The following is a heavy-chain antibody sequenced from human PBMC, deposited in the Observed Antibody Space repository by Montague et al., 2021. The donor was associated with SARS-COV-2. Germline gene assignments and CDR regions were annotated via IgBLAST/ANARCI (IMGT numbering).Heavy chain of an antibody. D-gene: IGHD3-10*01. CDR2: IYYSGTT. J-gene: IGHJ4*02. CDR3: AATDYFASGNYDF. Sequence: SETLSLTCTVSGGSISGYFWSWIRQSPGKGLEWIGYIYYSGTTKNNKAFKSRVAISLETTKNQFSLKLNSAIAADTAAYYCAATDYFASGNYDFWGQGTWVTVSS. V-gene: IGHV4-59*08. CDR1: GGSISGYF.